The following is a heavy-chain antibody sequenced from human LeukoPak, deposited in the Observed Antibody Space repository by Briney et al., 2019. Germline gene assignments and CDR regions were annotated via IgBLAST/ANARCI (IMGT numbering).Heavy chain of an antibody. J-gene: IGHJ4*02. CDR3: ARRIYCYGTNCWYYFDF. V-gene: IGHV3-49*04. CDR1: GFTFGNYA. CDR2: IRGTPCGATT. D-gene: IGHD2-2*01. Sequence: PGQSLRLSCTASGFTFGNYAMSWVRQAPGKGLEWLGLIRGTPCGATTEYAASVKGRFTISREDSKGVAYLQMSSLNTEDTAVYYCARRIYCYGTNCWYYFDFWGQGTLVTVSS.